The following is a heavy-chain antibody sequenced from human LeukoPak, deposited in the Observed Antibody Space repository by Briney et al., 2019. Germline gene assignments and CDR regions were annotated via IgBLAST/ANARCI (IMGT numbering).Heavy chain of an antibody. CDR3: ARGRDSSGWFEYYGMDV. J-gene: IGHJ6*02. CDR2: ISAYNGNT. CDR1: GYTFTSYG. V-gene: IGHV1-18*01. Sequence: ASVKVSCKASGYTFTSYGISWVRQAPGQGLEWMGWISAYNGNTNYAQKLQGRVTMTTDTSTSTAYMGLRSLRSDDTAVYYCARGRDSSGWFEYYGMDVWGQGPTVTVSS. D-gene: IGHD6-19*01.